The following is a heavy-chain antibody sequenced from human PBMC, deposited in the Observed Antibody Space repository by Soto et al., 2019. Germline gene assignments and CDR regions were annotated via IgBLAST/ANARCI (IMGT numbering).Heavy chain of an antibody. V-gene: IGHV1-69*13. CDR1: GGTFSSYA. CDR3: ARDIFSNYGGAYYYYGMDV. CDR2: IIPIFGTA. D-gene: IGHD4-4*01. Sequence: RASVKVSCKASGGTFSSYAISWVRQAPGQGLEWMGGIIPIFGTANYAQKFQGRVTITADESTSTAYMELSSLRSEDTAVYYCARDIFSNYGGAYYYYGMDVWGQGTTVTVSS. J-gene: IGHJ6*02.